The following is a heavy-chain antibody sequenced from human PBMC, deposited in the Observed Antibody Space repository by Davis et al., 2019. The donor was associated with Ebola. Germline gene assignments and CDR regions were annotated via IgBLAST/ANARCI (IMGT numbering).Heavy chain of an antibody. CDR3: AKYSSSSDMDV. J-gene: IGHJ6*03. CDR2: ISGSGAST. CDR1: GFTFSSYA. D-gene: IGHD6-6*01. V-gene: IGHV3-23*01. Sequence: GGSLRLSCAASGFTFSSYAMSWVRQAPGKGLEWVSAISGSGASTYYADSVRGRFTISSDNSKNTLYLQMNSLRAEDTAVYYCAKYSSSSDMDVWGKGTTVTVSS.